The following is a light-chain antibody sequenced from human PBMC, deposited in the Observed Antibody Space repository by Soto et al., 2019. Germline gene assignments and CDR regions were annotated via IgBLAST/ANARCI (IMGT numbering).Light chain of an antibody. CDR1: QSVAGSY. Sequence: EIVLTQSPGTLSLSPGESATLSCRASQSVAGSYLAWYQQKPGQAPRLLIYATSSRATDVPDRFSGSGSGTDFTLTISRLEPEDFAVYFCQQYGRSPPYTFGQGTKLEIK. V-gene: IGKV3-20*01. CDR2: ATS. J-gene: IGKJ2*01. CDR3: QQYGRSPPYT.